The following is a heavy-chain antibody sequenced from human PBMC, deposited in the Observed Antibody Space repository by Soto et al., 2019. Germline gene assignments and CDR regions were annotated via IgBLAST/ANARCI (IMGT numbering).Heavy chain of an antibody. D-gene: IGHD3-3*01. CDR3: ARVKQGRGGYDSPFDY. CDR2: IRYDGSKT. V-gene: IGHV3-33*01. J-gene: IGHJ4*02. Sequence: QVQLVESGGGVVQPGGSLRLSCAPSGFIFSSYGMHWVRQAPGKGLEWVAVIRYDGSKTYYEDSVKGRFTISRDNSKNTLYLQMNSLRAEDTAVYYCARVKQGRGGYDSPFDYWDQGTLVTVAS. CDR1: GFIFSSYG.